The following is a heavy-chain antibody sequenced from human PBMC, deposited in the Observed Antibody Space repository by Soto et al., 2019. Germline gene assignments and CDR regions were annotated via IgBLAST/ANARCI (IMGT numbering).Heavy chain of an antibody. CDR3: AADGDSSGSLGY. D-gene: IGHD3-22*01. Sequence: ASVKVSCKASGFTFTSSAVQWVRQARGQRLEWIGWIVVGSGNTNYAQKFQERVTITRDMSTSTAYMELSSLRSEDTAVYYCAADGDSSGSLGYWGQGTLVTVSS. J-gene: IGHJ4*02. CDR1: GFTFTSSA. V-gene: IGHV1-58*01. CDR2: IVVGSGNT.